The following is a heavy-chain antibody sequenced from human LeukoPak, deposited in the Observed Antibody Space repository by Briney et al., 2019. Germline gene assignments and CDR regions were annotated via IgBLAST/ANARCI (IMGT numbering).Heavy chain of an antibody. CDR1: GFTVSSNY. CDR3: ATYRQVLLPFES. D-gene: IGHD2/OR15-2a*01. V-gene: IGHV3-53*01. J-gene: IGHJ4*02. Sequence: GGSLRLSCAASGFTVSSNYMSWVRQGPGKGLEWVSSIFPSGGEIHYADSVRGRFTISRDNSKSTLSLQMNSLRAEDTAIYYCATYRQVLLPFESWGQGTLVTASS. CDR2: IFPSGGEI.